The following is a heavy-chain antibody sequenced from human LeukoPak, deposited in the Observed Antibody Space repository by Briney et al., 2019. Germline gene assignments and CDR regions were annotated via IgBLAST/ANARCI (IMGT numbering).Heavy chain of an antibody. Sequence: GGSLRLSCAASGFTFDDYAMHWVRQAPGKGLEWVSGISWNSGSIGYADSVKGRFTTSRDNAKNSLYLQMNSLRAEDTALYYCASGYDSSGSKGYFDYWGQGTLVTVSS. J-gene: IGHJ4*02. V-gene: IGHV3-9*01. CDR3: ASGYDSSGSKGYFDY. CDR1: GFTFDDYA. D-gene: IGHD3-22*01. CDR2: ISWNSGSI.